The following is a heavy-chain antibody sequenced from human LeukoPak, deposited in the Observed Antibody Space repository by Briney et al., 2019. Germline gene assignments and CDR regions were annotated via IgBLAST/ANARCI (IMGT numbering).Heavy chain of an antibody. J-gene: IGHJ5*02. V-gene: IGHV3-74*01. CDR3: AREGGVTNWFDP. CDR2: INSDGSST. Sequence: GGPLRLACAASGFTFSSYWMHGVRQAPGKGLVWVSRINSDGSSTSYADSVKGRFTISRDNAKNTLYLQMNSLRAEDTAVYYCAREGGVTNWFDPWGQGTLVSVSS. CDR1: GFTFSSYW. D-gene: IGHD3-3*01.